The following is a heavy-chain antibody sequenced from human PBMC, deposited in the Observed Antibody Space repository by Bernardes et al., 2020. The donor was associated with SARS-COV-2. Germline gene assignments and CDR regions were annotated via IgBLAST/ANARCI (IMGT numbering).Heavy chain of an antibody. CDR2: ISYDGSNK. D-gene: IGHD6-19*01. V-gene: IGHV3-30*04. CDR1: GFTFSSYA. Sequence: GGSLRLSCAASGFTFSSYAMHWVRQAPGKGLEWVAVISYDGSNKYYADSVKGRFTISRDNSKNTLYLQMNSLRAEDTAVYYCARALLAVAGNSPFGYWGQGTLVTVSS. J-gene: IGHJ4*02. CDR3: ARALLAVAGNSPFGY.